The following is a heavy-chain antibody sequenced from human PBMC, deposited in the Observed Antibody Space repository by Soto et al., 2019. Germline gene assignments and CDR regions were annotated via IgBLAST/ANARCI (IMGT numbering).Heavy chain of an antibody. J-gene: IGHJ5*02. Sequence: RWSPILSCLAAGFTLRRYAMSWFRPAPGKRLVWVSAIIASGGSTYYADSVKGRFTISRDNSKNTLYLQMNSLRAEDTAVSYCAKDRGIAARPKLWFDPWGQGTLVTVSS. CDR3: AKDRGIAARPKLWFDP. V-gene: IGHV3-23*01. D-gene: IGHD6-6*01. CDR1: GFTLRRYA. CDR2: IIASGGST.